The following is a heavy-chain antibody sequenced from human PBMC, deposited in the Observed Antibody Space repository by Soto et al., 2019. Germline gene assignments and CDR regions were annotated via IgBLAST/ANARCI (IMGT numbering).Heavy chain of an antibody. D-gene: IGHD3-16*01. Sequence: QITLKESGPTLVKPTQTLTPTCTFSGFSLSTSGVGVGWIRQPPGKALEWLALIYWDDAKHYSPSLKSRLTITKDSAKNQVVLIMPNMDPVDTAKYYCAHKGGGDRILDYWGQGTLVTVSS. J-gene: IGHJ4*02. V-gene: IGHV2-5*02. CDR3: AHKGGGDRILDY. CDR1: GFSLSTSGVG. CDR2: IYWDDAK.